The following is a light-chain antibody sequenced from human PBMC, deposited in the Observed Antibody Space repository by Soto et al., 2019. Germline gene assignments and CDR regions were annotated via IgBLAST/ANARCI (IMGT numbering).Light chain of an antibody. Sequence: IQMTQSPSTLSASVGDRVTITCRASQTISSWLAWYQQKPGKAPKLLIYAATNLQSGVPSRFSGSGSGTEFTLTISSLQPDDFATYYCQHYNSYSEALGQGTKVDIK. V-gene: IGKV1-5*01. J-gene: IGKJ1*01. CDR3: QHYNSYSEA. CDR1: QTISSW. CDR2: AAT.